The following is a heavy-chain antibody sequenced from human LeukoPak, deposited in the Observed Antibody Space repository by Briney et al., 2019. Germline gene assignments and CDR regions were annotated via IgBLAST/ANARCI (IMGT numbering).Heavy chain of an antibody. Sequence: GGSLRLSCAASGFTFSSHWMHWVRHVPGKGLVWVARINTYGTSSTYGDSVEGRFTISRDNAKNTLYLESNSLRDDDTPVYYCARGSTTVTTRDWFDPWGQGTQVTVSS. CDR2: INTYGTSS. CDR1: GFTFSSHW. D-gene: IGHD4-17*01. V-gene: IGHV3-74*03. CDR3: ARGSTTVTTRDWFDP. J-gene: IGHJ5*02.